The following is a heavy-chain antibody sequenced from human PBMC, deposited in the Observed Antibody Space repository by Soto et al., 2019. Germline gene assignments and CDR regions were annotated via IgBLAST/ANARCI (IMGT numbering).Heavy chain of an antibody. CDR3: ARVLMTTIPLIDY. Sequence: QVQLQESGPGLVKPSQTLSLTCTVSGGSISSGDYYWSWIRQPPGKVLEWIGYIYYSGSTYYTPSLKSRVTISVDTSKNQFSLKLSSVTAADTAVYYCARVLMTTIPLIDYWGQGTLVTVSS. D-gene: IGHD3-3*01. V-gene: IGHV4-30-4*01. CDR1: GGSISSGDYY. J-gene: IGHJ4*02. CDR2: IYYSGST.